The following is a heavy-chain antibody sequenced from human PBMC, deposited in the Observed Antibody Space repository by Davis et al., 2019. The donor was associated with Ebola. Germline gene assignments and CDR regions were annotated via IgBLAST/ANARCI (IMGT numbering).Heavy chain of an antibody. Sequence: PGGSLRLSCAASGFTFSSYGMNWVRQAPGKGLEWVSTISGRGGSTHYADSVKGRFTISGDNSKNTLYLQMNSLRAEDTAVYYCASNYYAMDVWGQGTTVTVSS. V-gene: IGHV3-23*01. CDR3: ASNYYAMDV. CDR1: GFTFSSYG. J-gene: IGHJ6*02. CDR2: ISGRGGST.